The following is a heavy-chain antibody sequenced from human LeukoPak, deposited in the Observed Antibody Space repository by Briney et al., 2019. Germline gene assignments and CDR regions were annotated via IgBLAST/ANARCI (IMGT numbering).Heavy chain of an antibody. CDR3: ARGFRDCSSTSCYLLHFNWFDS. D-gene: IGHD2-2*01. J-gene: IGHJ5*01. V-gene: IGHV1-8*01. CDR2: MNPNNGNT. Sequence: ASVKVSCKASGYSITTYDINWVRQAAGQGLEWTGWMNPNNGNTGYAQKFQGRVTMTRDTSISTAYMELSSLRSEDTAVYYCARGFRDCSSTSCYLLHFNWFDSWGQGTLVTVSS. CDR1: GYSITTYD.